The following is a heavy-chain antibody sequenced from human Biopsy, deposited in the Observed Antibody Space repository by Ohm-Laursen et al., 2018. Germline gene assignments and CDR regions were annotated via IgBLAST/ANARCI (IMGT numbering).Heavy chain of an antibody. D-gene: IGHD3-22*01. CDR1: GGSISSGGSY. CDR3: ARGDYFDSNGYFWFDP. V-gene: IGHV4-31*01. CDR2: FINSANT. J-gene: IGHJ5*02. Sequence: SQTLSLTCTVSGGSISSGGSYWSWIRQRPGWGLERNGHFINSANTYYNSYLKNLITISRDTSKNQFYLKLNTVTAADTDVYYCARGDYFDSNGYFWFDPWGQGTLVTVSS.